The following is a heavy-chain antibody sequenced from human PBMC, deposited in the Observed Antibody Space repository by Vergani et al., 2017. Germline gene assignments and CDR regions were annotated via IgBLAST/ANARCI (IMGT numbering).Heavy chain of an antibody. CDR2: INPSGGST. Sequence: QMQLVQSGAEVKKPGASVKVSCKASGYTFTSYYMHWVRKAPGQGLEWMGIINPSGGSTSYAQTFQGRVTMTRDTSTSTVYMELSSLRSEDTAVYYCARVGSSGWYYFDYWGQGTLVTVSS. D-gene: IGHD6-19*01. J-gene: IGHJ4*02. V-gene: IGHV1-46*01. CDR1: GYTFTSYY. CDR3: ARVGSSGWYYFDY.